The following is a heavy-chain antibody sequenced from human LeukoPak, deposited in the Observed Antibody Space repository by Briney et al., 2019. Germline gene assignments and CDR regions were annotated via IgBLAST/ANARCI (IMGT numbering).Heavy chain of an antibody. CDR2: IYYSGST. CDR1: GDSISSSNCY. D-gene: IGHD3-10*01. J-gene: IGHJ3*02. Sequence: SETLSLTCTVSGDSISSSNCYWGWIRQPPGKGLEWIGYIYYSGSTNYNPSLKSRVTISVDTSKNQFSLKLSSVTAADTAVYYCARDGDAFDIWGQGTMVTVSS. V-gene: IGHV4-61*01. CDR3: ARDGDAFDI.